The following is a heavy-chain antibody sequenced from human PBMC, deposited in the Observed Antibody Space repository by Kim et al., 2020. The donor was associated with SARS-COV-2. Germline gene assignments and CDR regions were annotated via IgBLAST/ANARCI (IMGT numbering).Heavy chain of an antibody. CDR3: AKDEDVDYGDYDGYYYYGMDV. D-gene: IGHD4-17*01. J-gene: IGHJ6*02. Sequence: GGSLRLSCAASGFTFSSYAMSWVRQAPGKGLEWVSAISGSGGSTYYADSVKGRFTISRDNSKNTLYLQMNSLRAEDTAVYYCAKDEDVDYGDYDGYYYYGMDVWGQGTTVTVSS. V-gene: IGHV3-23*01. CDR2: ISGSGGST. CDR1: GFTFSSYA.